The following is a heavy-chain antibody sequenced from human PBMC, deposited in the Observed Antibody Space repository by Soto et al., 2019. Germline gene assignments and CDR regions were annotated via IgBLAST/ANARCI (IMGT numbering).Heavy chain of an antibody. V-gene: IGHV3-23*01. D-gene: IGHD4-4*01. J-gene: IGHJ6*03. CDR2: ISGSGGST. CDR3: AKHGYSNYGFYYYYMDV. CDR1: GFTFSSYA. Sequence: GGSLRLSCAASGFTFSSYAMSWVRQAPGKGLEWVSAISGSGGSTYYADSVKGRFTISRDNSKNTLYLQMNSLRVEDTAVYYCAKHGYSNYGFYYYYMDVWGKGTTVT.